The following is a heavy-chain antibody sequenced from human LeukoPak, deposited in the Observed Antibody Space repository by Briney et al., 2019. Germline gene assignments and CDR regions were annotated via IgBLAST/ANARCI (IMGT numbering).Heavy chain of an antibody. CDR1: GGSFSGYY. CDR2: INHSGST. J-gene: IGHJ3*02. CDR3: ARQLDYDSSGYYPPDAFDI. V-gene: IGHV4-34*01. D-gene: IGHD3-22*01. Sequence: SSETLSLTCAVYGGSFSGYYWSWIRQPPGKGLEWIGEINHSGSTNYNPSLKSRVTISVDTSKNQFSLKLSSVTAADTAVYYCARQLDYDSSGYYPPDAFDIWGQGTMVTVSS.